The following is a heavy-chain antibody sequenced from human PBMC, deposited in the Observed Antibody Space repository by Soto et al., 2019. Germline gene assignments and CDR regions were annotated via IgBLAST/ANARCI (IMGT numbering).Heavy chain of an antibody. CDR1: GFTFSSYA. CDR3: ASTSPSPDLDYYYYYYMDV. D-gene: IGHD2-2*01. J-gene: IGHJ6*03. CDR2: ISGSGGST. V-gene: IGHV3-23*01. Sequence: GGSLRLSCAASGFTFSSYAMSWVRQAPGKGLEWVSAISGSGGSTYYADSVKGRFTISRDNSKNTLYLQMNSLRAEDTAVYYCASTSPSPDLDYYYYYYMDVWGKGTTVTVSS.